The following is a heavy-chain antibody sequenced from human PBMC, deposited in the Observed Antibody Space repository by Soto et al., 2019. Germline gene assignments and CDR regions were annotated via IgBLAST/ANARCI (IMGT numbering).Heavy chain of an antibody. Sequence: QVQLVQSGAEVKKPGSSVKVSCKASGGTFSSYTISWVRQAPGQGLEWMGRIIPILGIANYAQKFQGRVTITADKSTSTAYMALSSLRSEDTAVYYCARDPDGDYFDYWGQGTLVTVSS. J-gene: IGHJ4*02. CDR3: ARDPDGDYFDY. V-gene: IGHV1-69*08. CDR2: IIPILGIA. D-gene: IGHD4-17*01. CDR1: GGTFSSYT.